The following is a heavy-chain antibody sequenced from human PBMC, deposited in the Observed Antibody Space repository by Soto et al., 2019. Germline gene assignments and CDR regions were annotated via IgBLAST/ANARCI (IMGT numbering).Heavy chain of an antibody. CDR1: GFTFSSYA. V-gene: IGHV3-30-3*01. Sequence: GGSLRLSCAASGFTFSSYAMHWVRQAPGKGLEWVAVISYDGSNKYYADSVKGRFTISRDNSKNTLYLQMNSLRAEDTAVYYCARDSSYRLFDYWGQGTLVTVPQ. CDR3: ARDSSYRLFDY. J-gene: IGHJ4*02. CDR2: ISYDGSNK. D-gene: IGHD3-16*02.